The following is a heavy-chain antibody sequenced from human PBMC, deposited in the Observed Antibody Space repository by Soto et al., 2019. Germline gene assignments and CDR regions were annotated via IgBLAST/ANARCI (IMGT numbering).Heavy chain of an antibody. J-gene: IGHJ4*02. D-gene: IGHD2-8*01. CDR3: AKDLAGDIVLMVYAPAPIFDY. Sequence: GGSLRLSCAASGFTFSSYAMSWVRQAPGKGLEWVSAISGSGGSTYYADSVKGRFTISRDNSKNTLYLQMNSLRAEDTAVYYCAKDLAGDIVLMVYAPAPIFDYWGQGTLVTVSS. CDR2: ISGSGGST. V-gene: IGHV3-23*01. CDR1: GFTFSSYA.